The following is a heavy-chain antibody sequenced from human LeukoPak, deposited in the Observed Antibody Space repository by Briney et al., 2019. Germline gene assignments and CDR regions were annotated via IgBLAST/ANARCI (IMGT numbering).Heavy chain of an antibody. D-gene: IGHD2-15*01. V-gene: IGHV1-46*01. J-gene: IGHJ5*02. CDR3: AREDRGIGDWFDP. Sequence: ASVKVSCKASGYTFTSYYMHWVRQAPGQGLEWMGIINPSDGSTSYAQKFQGRVTMTRDTSTSTVYMELSRLRSDDTAVHYCAREDRGIGDWFDPWGQGTLVTVSS. CDR1: GYTFTSYY. CDR2: INPSDGST.